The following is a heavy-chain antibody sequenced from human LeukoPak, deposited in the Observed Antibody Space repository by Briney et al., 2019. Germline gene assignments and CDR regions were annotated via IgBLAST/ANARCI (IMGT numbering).Heavy chain of an antibody. CDR3: AGAGYSGNHYYYFDF. CDR1: GYTFTGYY. D-gene: IGHD1-26*01. Sequence: ASVKVSCKASGYTFTGYYMHWVRQAPGQGLEWMGWINPDSGGTNYAQKFQGRVTMTRDTSTSTVYMQLSRLRSDDTAVYYCAGAGYSGNHYYYFDFWGQGTLVTVSS. CDR2: INPDSGGT. J-gene: IGHJ4*02. V-gene: IGHV1-2*02.